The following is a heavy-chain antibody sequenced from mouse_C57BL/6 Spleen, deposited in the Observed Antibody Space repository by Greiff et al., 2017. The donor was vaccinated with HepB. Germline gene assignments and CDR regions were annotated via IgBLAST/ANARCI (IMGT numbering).Heavy chain of an antibody. Sequence: EVMLVESGGGLVQPGGSLKLSCAASGFTFSDYYMYWVRQTPEKRLEWVAYISNGGGSTYYPDTVKGRFTISRDDAKNTLYLQMIRLKSDDTAMYYCARPYSNYAFDVWGTGTTVTVSS. CDR2: ISNGGGST. V-gene: IGHV5-12*01. D-gene: IGHD2-5*01. CDR1: GFTFSDYY. J-gene: IGHJ1*03. CDR3: ARPYSNYAFDV.